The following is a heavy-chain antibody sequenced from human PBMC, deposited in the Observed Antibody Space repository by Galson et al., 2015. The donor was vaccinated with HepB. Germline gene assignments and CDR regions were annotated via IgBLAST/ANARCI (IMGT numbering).Heavy chain of an antibody. CDR3: ARGYNSAWYNADY. D-gene: IGHD6-19*01. CDR2: IKPSGGV. V-gene: IGHV1-2*04. CDR1: GYTFTSYY. Sequence: SVKVSCKASGYTFTSYYMHWVRQAPGQGLEWMGIIKPSGGVNYAQKFQGWVTMARDTSVSTVYMEVTRLKSADTAVYYCARGYNSAWYNADYWGLGTLVTVSS. J-gene: IGHJ4*02.